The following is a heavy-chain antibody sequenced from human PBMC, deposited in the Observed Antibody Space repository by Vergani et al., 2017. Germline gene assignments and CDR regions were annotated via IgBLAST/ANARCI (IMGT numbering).Heavy chain of an antibody. CDR2: IIPSLATT. V-gene: IGHV1-69*11. CDR1: GGTFSSYA. D-gene: IGHD2-15*01. Sequence: QVQLVQSGAEVKKPGSSVKVSCKASGGTFSSYALNWVRQAPGQGLEWMGSIIPSLATTIYAQKFQGRVTITADESTSTAYMELSSLKSEDTAVFYCARATCSGGRCYRGFEYWRQGSLITVSS. J-gene: IGHJ4*02. CDR3: ARATCSGGRCYRGFEY.